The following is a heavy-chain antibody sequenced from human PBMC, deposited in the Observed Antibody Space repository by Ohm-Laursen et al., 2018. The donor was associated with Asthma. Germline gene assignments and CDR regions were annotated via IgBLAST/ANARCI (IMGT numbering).Heavy chain of an antibody. V-gene: IGHV3-48*01. CDR2: INGDSKSI. D-gene: IGHD5-12*01. Sequence: SLRLSCTASGFTFSSYALNWVRQAPGKGLDWVSYINGDSKSIHYGDSVKGRFTISRDNSKNTLYLEMNSLRPEDTALYYCARGVGYGRGYYFDYWGLGTLVTVSS. CDR1: GFTFSSYA. CDR3: ARGVGYGRGYYFDY. J-gene: IGHJ4*02.